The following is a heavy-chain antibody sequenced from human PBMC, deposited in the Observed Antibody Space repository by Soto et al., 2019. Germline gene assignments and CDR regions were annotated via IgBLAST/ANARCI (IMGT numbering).Heavy chain of an antibody. CDR2: IDSDGSRT. CDR3: VRGLHGDN. J-gene: IGHJ4*02. CDR1: GLTFSSYW. V-gene: IGHV3-74*01. Sequence: EVPLVESGGDLVQPGGSLRLSCAVSGLTFSSYWMHWVRQAPGKGLEWVSRIDSDGSRTNYADSVKGRFTISRDNAKNTLYLQMNSLRADDTAVYYCVRGLHGDNWGQGTLVIVSS.